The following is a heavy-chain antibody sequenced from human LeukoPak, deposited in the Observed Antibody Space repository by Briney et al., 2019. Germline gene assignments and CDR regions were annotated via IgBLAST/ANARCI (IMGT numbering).Heavy chain of an antibody. V-gene: IGHV4-38-2*01. Sequence: PSETLSLTCAVSGYSLSIGYYWGWIRQPPGKGLEWIGNMYRSGYTYCNPSLKSRVTISVDASKNQFSLKLSSVTAADTAVYYCARRLDSWSFDSWGQGTLVTVSS. CDR3: ARRLDSWSFDS. D-gene: IGHD3-9*01. CDR1: GYSLSIGYY. CDR2: MYRSGYT. J-gene: IGHJ4*02.